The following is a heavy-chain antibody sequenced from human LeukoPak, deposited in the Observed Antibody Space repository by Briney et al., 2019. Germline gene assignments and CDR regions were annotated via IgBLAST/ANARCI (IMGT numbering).Heavy chain of an antibody. V-gene: IGHV4-39*07. D-gene: IGHD3-22*01. CDR3: ASLTTADAFDI. CDR2: IYYSGST. Sequence: SETLSLTCTVSGGSISTSSYYWGWIRQPPGKGLECIGNIYYSGSTNYNPSLKSRVTISVDTSKNQFSLKLSSVTAADTAVFYCASLTTADAFDIWGQGTMVTVSS. CDR1: GGSISTSSYY. J-gene: IGHJ3*02.